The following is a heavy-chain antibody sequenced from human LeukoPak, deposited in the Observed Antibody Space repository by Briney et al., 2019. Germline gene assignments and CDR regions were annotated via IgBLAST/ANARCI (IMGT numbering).Heavy chain of an antibody. Sequence: APVRVSCKVSVYTFTDYYMHWVKQAPGKGGEWMGLVDPAAVVTISAEKFPCRVTITAHTSTVTAYMALSSLRSEDTAVYYCATADPSVTTETQGYYYYYYMDVWGKGTTVTVSS. V-gene: IGHV1-69-2*01. J-gene: IGHJ6*03. CDR3: ATADPSVTTETQGYYYYYYMDV. D-gene: IGHD4-17*01. CDR1: VYTFTDYY. CDR2: VDPAAVVT.